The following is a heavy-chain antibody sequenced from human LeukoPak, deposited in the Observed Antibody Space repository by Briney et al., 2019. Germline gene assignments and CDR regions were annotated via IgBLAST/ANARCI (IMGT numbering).Heavy chain of an antibody. CDR3: AKDYLGYCSGGSCYGGYY. V-gene: IGHV3-7*03. CDR1: GFTFSSYW. D-gene: IGHD2-15*01. Sequence: AGSLRLSCAASGFTFSSYWMSWVRQAPGKGLEWVANIKQDGSEKYYVDSVKGRFTISRDNSKKTLYLQMNSLRAEDTAVYYCAKDYLGYCSGGSCYGGYYWGQGTLVTVSS. J-gene: IGHJ4*02. CDR2: IKQDGSEK.